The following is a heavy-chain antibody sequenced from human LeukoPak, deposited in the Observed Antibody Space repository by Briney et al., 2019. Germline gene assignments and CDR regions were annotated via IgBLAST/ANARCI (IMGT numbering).Heavy chain of an antibody. D-gene: IGHD6-19*01. V-gene: IGHV1-18*01. CDR2: ISAYNGNT. J-gene: IGHJ5*02. CDR1: GYSFTSNA. Sequence: ASVKVSCKASGYSFTSNAISWVRQAPGQGLEWMGWISAYNGNTNYAQKLQGRVTMTTDTSTSTAYMELRSLRSDDTAVYYCARSYSSGWYKWFDPWGQGTLVTVSS. CDR3: ARSYSSGWYKWFDP.